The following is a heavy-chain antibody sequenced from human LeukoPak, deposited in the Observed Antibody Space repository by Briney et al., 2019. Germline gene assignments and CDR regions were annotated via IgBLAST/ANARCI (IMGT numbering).Heavy chain of an antibody. CDR2: ISAYNGNT. J-gene: IGHJ6*03. CDR3: ARLRPGVDHITRYYYYYYMDV. D-gene: IGHD3-10*01. Sequence: ASVKVSCKASGYTFTSYGISWVRQAPGQGLEWMGWISAYNGNTNYAQKLQGRVTMTTDTSTSTAYMELRSLRSDDTAVYYCARLRPGVDHITRYYYYYYMDVWGKGTTVTVSS. CDR1: GYTFTSYG. V-gene: IGHV1-18*01.